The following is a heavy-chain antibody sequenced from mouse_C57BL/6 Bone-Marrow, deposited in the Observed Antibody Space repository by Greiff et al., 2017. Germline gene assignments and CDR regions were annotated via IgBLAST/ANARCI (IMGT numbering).Heavy chain of an antibody. Sequence: EVQVVESGGGLVKPGGSLKLSCAASGFTFSSYAMSWVRQTPEKRLEWVATISDGGSYTYYPDNVKGRFTISRDNAKNNLYLQMSHLKSEDTAMYYCAREARTQATDFAYWGQGTLVTVSA. CDR3: AREARTQATDFAY. CDR1: GFTFSSYA. V-gene: IGHV5-4*01. CDR2: ISDGGSYT. D-gene: IGHD3-2*02. J-gene: IGHJ3*01.